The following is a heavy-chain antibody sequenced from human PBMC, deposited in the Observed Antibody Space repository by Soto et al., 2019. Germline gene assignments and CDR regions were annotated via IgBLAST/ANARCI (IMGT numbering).Heavy chain of an antibody. CDR3: AHRGYMYGNWDHGYFDY. J-gene: IGHJ4*02. D-gene: IGHD7-27*01. CDR1: GFSLTTSGVG. Sequence: QITLKESGPPRVKPTQTLALTCTFSGFSLTTSGVGVGWIRKTPGKALEWLAVICWDDDKRYNPFLKNRLTITKDTSKNQVVLIMADMDPVDTGTYFCAHRGYMYGNWDHGYFDYWGQGTLVTVSS. CDR2: ICWDDDK. V-gene: IGHV2-5*02.